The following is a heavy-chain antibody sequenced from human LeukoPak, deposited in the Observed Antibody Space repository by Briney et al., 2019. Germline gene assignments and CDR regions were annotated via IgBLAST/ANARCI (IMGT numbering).Heavy chain of an antibody. D-gene: IGHD1-26*01. Sequence: ASVKVSCKASGYTFTSYYMHWVRQAPGQGLEWMGIINPSGGSTSYAQKFQGRVTMTRDMSTSTVYMELSSLRSEDTAVYYCARARLYSGSYYAFDYWGQGTLVTVSS. CDR3: ARARLYSGSYYAFDY. J-gene: IGHJ4*02. CDR2: INPSGGST. V-gene: IGHV1-46*01. CDR1: GYTFTSYY.